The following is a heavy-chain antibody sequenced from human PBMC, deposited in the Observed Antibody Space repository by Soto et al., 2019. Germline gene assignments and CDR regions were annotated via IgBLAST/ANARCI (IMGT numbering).Heavy chain of an antibody. CDR1: GGSISSSSYY. D-gene: IGHD2-15*01. V-gene: IGHV4-39*01. CDR3: ARPGTYCSGGSCYPSWFDP. Sequence: SETLSLTCTVSGGSISSSSYYWGWIRQPPGKGLEWIGSIYYSGTTYFNPSLKRRVTISVDASKNQFSLKLTSVTAADTAVYYCARPGTYCSGGSCYPSWFDPWGQGTLVTVS. CDR2: IYYSGTT. J-gene: IGHJ5*02.